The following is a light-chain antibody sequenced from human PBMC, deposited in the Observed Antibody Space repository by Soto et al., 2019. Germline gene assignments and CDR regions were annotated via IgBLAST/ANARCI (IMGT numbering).Light chain of an antibody. CDR2: GAS. Sequence: EIVMTQSPATLSVSPGERATLSCRASQSVSSNLAWYQQKPGQAPRLLIYGASTRATDVPARFSGSGSGTEFTLTISSLQSEDFAVYYCQLYGTSPKTFGQGTKVDIK. J-gene: IGKJ1*01. CDR3: QLYGTSPKT. CDR1: QSVSSN. V-gene: IGKV3-15*01.